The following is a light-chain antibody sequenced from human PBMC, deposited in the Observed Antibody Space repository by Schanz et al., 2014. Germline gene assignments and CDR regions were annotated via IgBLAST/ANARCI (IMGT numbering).Light chain of an antibody. CDR1: SNDVGSSYL. CDR2: EAS. Sequence: QSALTQPASVSGSPGQSITISCTGTSNDVGSSYLVSWYQHHPGKAPNLMIYEASKRPSGVPDRFSGSKSGNTASLTVSGLQSEDEADYYCSSYAGSNGVLFGGGTKLTVL. CDR3: SSYAGSNGVL. V-gene: IGLV2-14*02. J-gene: IGLJ2*01.